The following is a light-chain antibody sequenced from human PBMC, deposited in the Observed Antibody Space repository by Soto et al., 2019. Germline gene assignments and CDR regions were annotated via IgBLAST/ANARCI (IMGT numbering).Light chain of an antibody. J-gene: IGKJ3*01. V-gene: IGKV2-28*01. CDR3: MQALQTPFT. Sequence: EIVMTQSPLSLPATPGEPASISCRSSQSLLHSNGNDFLEWYLQKPGQSPQLLIYLGSNRASGVPDRFSGSGSGTDFTLKISRVEAEDVGVYYCMQALQTPFTLGPGTKVEIK. CDR2: LGS. CDR1: QSLLHSNGNDF.